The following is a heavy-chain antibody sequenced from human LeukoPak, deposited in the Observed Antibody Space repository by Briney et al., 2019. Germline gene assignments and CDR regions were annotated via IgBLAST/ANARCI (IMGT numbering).Heavy chain of an antibody. V-gene: IGHV3-21*01. Sequence: PGGSLRLSCAASGFTFSSYAMHWVRQAPGKGLEWVSSISSSSSYIYYADSVKGRFTISRDNAKNSLYLQMNSLRAEDTAVYYCAREDSSGWFDYWGQGTLVTVSS. CDR2: ISSSSSYI. D-gene: IGHD6-19*01. J-gene: IGHJ4*02. CDR3: AREDSSGWFDY. CDR1: GFTFSSYA.